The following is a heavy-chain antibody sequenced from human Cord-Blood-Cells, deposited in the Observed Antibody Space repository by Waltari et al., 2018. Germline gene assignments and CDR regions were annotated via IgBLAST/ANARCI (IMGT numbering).Heavy chain of an antibody. D-gene: IGHD2-2*02. CDR1: GFTFSSYG. J-gene: IGHJ6*03. CDR3: AKGEWCSSTSCYTYASYYMYV. CDR2: ISYDGSNK. Sequence: QVQLVESGGGVVQPGRSLRLSCAASGFTFSSYGMHWVRQAPGKGLEWVAVISYDGSNKYYADSVKGRFTISRDNSKNTLYLQMNSLRAEDTAVYYCAKGEWCSSTSCYTYASYYMYVWGKGTTVTVSS. V-gene: IGHV3-30*18.